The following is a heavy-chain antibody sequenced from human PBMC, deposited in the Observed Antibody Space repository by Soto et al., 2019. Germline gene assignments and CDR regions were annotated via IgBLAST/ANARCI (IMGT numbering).Heavy chain of an antibody. V-gene: IGHV4-39*01. CDR2: IYYSGRT. Sequence: PSETLSLTCPVSGGPISSSIYYWGWIRQPPGKGLEWIGSIYYSGRTYYNPSLKSRVTISVDTSKNQFSLKLSSVTAADTAVYYCARHQDYFDYWGQGTLVTVSS. J-gene: IGHJ4*02. CDR3: ARHQDYFDY. CDR1: GGPISSSIYY.